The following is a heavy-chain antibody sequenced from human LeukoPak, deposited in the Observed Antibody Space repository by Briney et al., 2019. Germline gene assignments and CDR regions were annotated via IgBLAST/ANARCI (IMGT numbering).Heavy chain of an antibody. V-gene: IGHV1-46*01. CDR1: GYTFTSYG. D-gene: IGHD3-22*01. CDR2: INPSGGST. Sequence: ASVKVSCKASGYTFTSYGISWVRQAPGQGLEWMGIINPSGGSTSYAQKFQGRVTMTRDMSTSTVYMELSSLRSEDTAVYYCARSYLNYYDSSGYYSFDYWGQGTLVTISS. J-gene: IGHJ4*02. CDR3: ARSYLNYYDSSGYYSFDY.